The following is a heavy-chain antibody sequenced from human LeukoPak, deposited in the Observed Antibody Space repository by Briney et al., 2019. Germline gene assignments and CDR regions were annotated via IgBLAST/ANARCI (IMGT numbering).Heavy chain of an antibody. J-gene: IGHJ4*02. Sequence: ASVKVSCKASGYTFTSYGISWVRQTPGQGLEWMGWISAYNGNTNYAQKLQGRVTMTTDTSTSTAYMELRSLRSDDTAVYYCARDRASGHPFDYWGQGTLVTVSS. V-gene: IGHV1-18*01. CDR3: ARDRASGHPFDY. CDR2: ISAYNGNT. D-gene: IGHD3-10*01. CDR1: GYTFTSYG.